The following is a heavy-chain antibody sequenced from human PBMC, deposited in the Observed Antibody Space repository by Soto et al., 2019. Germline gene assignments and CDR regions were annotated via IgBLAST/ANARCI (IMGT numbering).Heavy chain of an antibody. CDR2: ISGSGGST. V-gene: IGHV3-23*01. Sequence: LRLSCAASGFTFSSYAMSWVRQAPGKGLEWVSAISGSGGSTYYAESVKGRFTISRDNSKNTLYLQMNSLRAEDTAVYYCAKGPYGPGSFDYWGQGTLVTVSS. J-gene: IGHJ4*02. CDR1: GFTFSSYA. D-gene: IGHD3-10*01. CDR3: AKGPYGPGSFDY.